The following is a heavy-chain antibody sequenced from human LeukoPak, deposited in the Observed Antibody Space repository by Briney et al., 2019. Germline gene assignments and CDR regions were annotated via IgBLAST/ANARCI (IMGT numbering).Heavy chain of an antibody. CDR2: IYYRGST. V-gene: IGHV4-39*01. CDR1: GGSISSSSYY. CDR3: ARPYYSGRYSLGVDAFDI. J-gene: IGHJ3*02. D-gene: IGHD1-26*01. Sequence: PSETLALTCTVSGGSISSSSYYWGWIRQPPGKGLEWIGSIYYRGSTYYNTSLKSRAAISVDTSKNQFSLKLSSVNEADTAVYYCARPYYSGRYSLGVDAFDIWGQGTMVTVSS.